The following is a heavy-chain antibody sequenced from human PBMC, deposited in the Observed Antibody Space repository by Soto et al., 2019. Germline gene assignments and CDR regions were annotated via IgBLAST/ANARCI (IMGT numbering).Heavy chain of an antibody. CDR3: ARDVPDTSLFFYYYGMDV. J-gene: IGHJ6*02. Sequence: QVHLVQSGAEVKEPGASVKVSCKASGYSFTSYGISWVRQAPGQGLEWMGWISTDNGNTNYAHSLQGRVTMTTDTSTSTAYMELWSLRSDDTAVYYCARDVPDTSLFFYYYGMDVWGQGTTVTVSS. D-gene: IGHD2-21*01. V-gene: IGHV1-18*01. CDR2: ISTDNGNT. CDR1: GYSFTSYG.